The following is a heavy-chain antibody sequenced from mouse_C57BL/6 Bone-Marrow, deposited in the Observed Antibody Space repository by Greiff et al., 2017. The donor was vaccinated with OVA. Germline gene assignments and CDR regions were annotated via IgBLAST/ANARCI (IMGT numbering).Heavy chain of an antibody. Sequence: QVHVKQPGAELVKPGASVKMSCKASGYTFTSYWITWVKQRPGQGLEWIGDIYPGSGSTNYNEKFKSKATLTVDTSSSTAYMQLSSLTSEDSAVYYCASEYYYGSSPFAYWGQGTLVTVSA. CDR2: IYPGSGST. D-gene: IGHD1-1*01. CDR1: GYTFTSYW. CDR3: ASEYYYGSSPFAY. V-gene: IGHV1-55*01. J-gene: IGHJ3*01.